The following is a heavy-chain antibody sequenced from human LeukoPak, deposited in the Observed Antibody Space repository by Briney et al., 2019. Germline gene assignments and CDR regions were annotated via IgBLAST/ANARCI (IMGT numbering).Heavy chain of an antibody. V-gene: IGHV3-74*01. CDR1: GLIFSGYW. D-gene: IGHD3-10*01. CDR2: ISSDGSRT. CDR3: LARRIRNARIYYDSGSYPDC. Sequence: GGCLRLSCAASGLIFSGYWMHWGRQAPGKGLGWVSRISSDGSRTSYADSVKGQCTISGDNPKNTLYLQMDCLRAEDTGVYYCLARRIRNARIYYDSGSYPDCWGQRRLVSVSS. J-gene: IGHJ4*01.